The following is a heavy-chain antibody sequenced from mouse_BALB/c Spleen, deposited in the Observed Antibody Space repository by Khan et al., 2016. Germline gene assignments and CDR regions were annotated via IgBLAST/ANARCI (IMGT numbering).Heavy chain of an antibody. V-gene: IGHV14-3*02. CDR3: EGNCVGCYAMNY. Sequence: VRLQQSGPDLVKPGASVKLSCTGSGFNIRDTYMHWVKQRPEQGLEWIGRIDPANGNTKYDPKFQGKATITADTSSNTAFLQLSSLPSEDTAVYYCEGNCVGCYAMNYWGQGTSATVSS. CDR1: GFNIRDTY. J-gene: IGHJ4*01. D-gene: IGHD2-1*01. CDR2: IDPANGNT.